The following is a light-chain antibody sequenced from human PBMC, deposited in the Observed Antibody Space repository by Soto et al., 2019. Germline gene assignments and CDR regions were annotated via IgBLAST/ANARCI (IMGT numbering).Light chain of an antibody. Sequence: QSVLTQPASVSGSPGQSITISCTGSSSDVGRYNYVSWYQHHPGKAPKLMMSDVTKRPSGVPDRFSGPKSGNTASLTISGLQAEDEADYYCCSYAGNLAVFGGGTKVTVL. CDR2: DVT. V-gene: IGLV2-11*01. CDR1: SSDVGRYNY. J-gene: IGLJ2*01. CDR3: CSYAGNLAV.